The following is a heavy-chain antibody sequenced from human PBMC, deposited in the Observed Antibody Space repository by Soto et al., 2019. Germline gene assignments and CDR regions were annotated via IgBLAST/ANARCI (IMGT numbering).Heavy chain of an antibody. D-gene: IGHD3-10*01. CDR2: IYYIGST. CDR3: ARDLRFRGFYGMDV. CDR1: GGSISSGGYY. J-gene: IGHJ6*02. Sequence: QVQLQESGPGLVKPSQTLSLTCTVSGGSISSGGYYWSWIRQHPGKGLEWIAYIYYIGSTYYNPSLKSRVTISVDTSKNQFSLKLSSVTAADTAVYYCARDLRFRGFYGMDVWGQGTTVTVSS. V-gene: IGHV4-31*03.